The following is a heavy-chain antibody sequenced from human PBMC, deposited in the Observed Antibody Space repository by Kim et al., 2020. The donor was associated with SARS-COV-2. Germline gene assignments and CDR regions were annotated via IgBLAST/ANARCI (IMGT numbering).Heavy chain of an antibody. J-gene: IGHJ6*02. CDR3: ARYYYGMDV. Sequence: TANYAQKFQGRVTITADESTSTAYMELSSLRSEHTAVYYCARYYYGMDVWGQGTTVTVSS. V-gene: IGHV1-69*01. CDR2: TA.